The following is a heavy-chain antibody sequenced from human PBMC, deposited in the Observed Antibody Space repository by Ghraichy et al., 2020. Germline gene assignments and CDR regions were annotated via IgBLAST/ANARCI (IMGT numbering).Heavy chain of an antibody. CDR2: INPNSGGT. J-gene: IGHJ4*02. Sequence: ASVKVSCKASGYTFTGYYMHWVRQAPGQGLEWMGWINPNSGGTNYAQKFQGRVTMTRDTSISTAYMELSRLRSDDPAVYYCARGFGRIAVAGTFGYWGQGTLVTVSS. CDR3: ARGFGRIAVAGTFGY. D-gene: IGHD6-19*01. CDR1: GYTFTGYY. V-gene: IGHV1-2*02.